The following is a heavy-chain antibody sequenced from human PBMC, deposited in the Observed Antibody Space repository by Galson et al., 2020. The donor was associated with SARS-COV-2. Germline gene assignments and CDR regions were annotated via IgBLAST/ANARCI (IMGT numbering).Heavy chain of an antibody. Sequence: GGSLRLSCAASGFTFSSYAMHWVRQAPGKGLEWVAVISYDGSNKYYADSVKGRFTISRDNSKNTLYLQMNSLRAEDTAVYYCAMERLLSASFDYWGQGILVTVSS. CDR3: AMERLLSASFDY. D-gene: IGHD3-3*01. V-gene: IGHV3-30*01. CDR2: ISYDGSNK. CDR1: GFTFSSYA. J-gene: IGHJ4*02.